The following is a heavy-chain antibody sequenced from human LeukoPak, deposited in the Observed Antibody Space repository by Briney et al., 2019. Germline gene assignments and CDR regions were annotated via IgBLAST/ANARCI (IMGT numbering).Heavy chain of an antibody. J-gene: IGHJ4*02. CDR1: GGTFSSYA. D-gene: IGHD1-26*01. V-gene: IGHV1-69*04. CDR3: ARGVYSGSYIDY. CDR2: IIPILGIA. Sequence: ASVKVSCKASGGTFSSYAISWVRQAPGQGLEWMGRIIPILGIANYAQKFQGRVTITADKSTSTAYMELSSLRSEDTAVYYCARGVYSGSYIDYWGQGTLVTVSS.